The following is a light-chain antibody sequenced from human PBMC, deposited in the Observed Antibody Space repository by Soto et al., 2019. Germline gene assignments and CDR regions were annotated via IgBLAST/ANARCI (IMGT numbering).Light chain of an antibody. J-gene: IGKJ4*01. CDR2: KAS. CDR1: QSISTW. V-gene: IGKV1-5*03. Sequence: DIQMTQSPSTLSASVGDTVTITCRASQSISTWLAWYQQKPGKAPNLLXYKASSLESGVPSRFSGSGSGTEFTLSISSLQPDDFATYYCQQYDDYSPLTFGGGTKVDIK. CDR3: QQYDDYSPLT.